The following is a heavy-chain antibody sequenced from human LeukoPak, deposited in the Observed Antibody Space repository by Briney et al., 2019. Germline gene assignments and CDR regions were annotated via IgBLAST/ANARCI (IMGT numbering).Heavy chain of an antibody. CDR1: GFTFCSYS. J-gene: IGHJ5*02. Sequence: PGGSLRLSCAASGFTFCSYSMNWVRQAPGKGLEWVLSISSSSSYIYYADSVKGRFTISRDNAKNSLYLQMNSLRAEDTAVYYCARDLRDSSGYYYHWGQGTLVTVSS. V-gene: IGHV3-21*01. D-gene: IGHD3-22*01. CDR3: ARDLRDSSGYYYH. CDR2: ISSSSSYI.